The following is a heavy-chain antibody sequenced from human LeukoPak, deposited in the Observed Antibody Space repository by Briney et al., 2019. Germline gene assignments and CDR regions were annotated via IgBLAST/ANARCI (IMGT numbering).Heavy chain of an antibody. V-gene: IGHV5-51*01. CDR1: GYSFTSYW. D-gene: IGHD3-22*01. Sequence: GESLKISCKGSGYSFTSYWIGWVRQMPGKGLEWMGITYPGDSDTRYSPSFQGQVTVSADKSISTAYLQWSSLKASGTAMYYCARISYYYDSSGYYYSYYFDYWGQGTLVTVSS. J-gene: IGHJ4*02. CDR2: TYPGDSDT. CDR3: ARISYYYDSSGYYYSYYFDY.